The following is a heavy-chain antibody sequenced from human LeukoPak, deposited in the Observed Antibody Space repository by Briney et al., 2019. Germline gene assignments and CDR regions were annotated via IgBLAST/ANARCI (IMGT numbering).Heavy chain of an antibody. V-gene: IGHV4-4*07. J-gene: IGHJ6*03. D-gene: IGHD6-19*01. Sequence: SETLSLTCTVSGGSISSYYWSWIRQPAGKGLEWIGRIYTSGSTNYNPSLKSRVTMSVDTSKNQFSLTLSSVTAADTAVYYRASRLDHDYYYYYMDVWGKGTTVTVSS. CDR1: GGSISSYY. CDR2: IYTSGST. CDR3: ASRLDHDYYYYYMDV.